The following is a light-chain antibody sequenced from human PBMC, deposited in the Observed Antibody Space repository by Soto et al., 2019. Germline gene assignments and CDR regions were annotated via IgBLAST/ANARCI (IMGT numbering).Light chain of an antibody. J-gene: IGLJ1*01. V-gene: IGLV3-21*02. CDR3: QVLDSGADHVFV. Sequence: SSELTQPPSVSVAPGQTARISCGGKNIRDRTVHWYQQRPGQAPVLVVYDDTNRPSGIPARFSGSDSGKKATLTSSRVEAGDEADDYCQVLDSGADHVFVFGTGTKLTVL. CDR1: NIRDRT. CDR2: DDT.